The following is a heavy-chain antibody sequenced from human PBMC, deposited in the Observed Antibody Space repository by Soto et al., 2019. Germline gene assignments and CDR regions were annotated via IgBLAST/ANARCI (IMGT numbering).Heavy chain of an antibody. J-gene: IGHJ6*02. CDR2: TNHSGST. CDR1: GGSFSGYY. CDR3: ARATFPPSGYCSGGSCKLIGYYYGMDV. V-gene: IGHV4-34*01. D-gene: IGHD2-15*01. Sequence: SETLSLTCAVYGGSFSGYYWGWIRQPPGKGLEWIGETNHSGSTNYNPSLKRRVTISVDTSKNQFSLKLSSVTAADTAVYYCARATFPPSGYCSGGSCKLIGYYYGMDVWGQGTTVTVSS.